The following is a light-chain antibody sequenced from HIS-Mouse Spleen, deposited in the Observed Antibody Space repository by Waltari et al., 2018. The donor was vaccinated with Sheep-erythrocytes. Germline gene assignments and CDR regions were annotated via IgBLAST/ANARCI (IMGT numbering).Light chain of an antibody. CDR2: EVS. J-gene: IGLJ3*02. CDR1: SRAVGGYTS. Sequence: QSALPQPASVSGSPGQSITISCPGTSRAVGGYTSVPWYQQHPGKAPKLMIYEVSNRPSGVSNRFSGSKSGNTASLTISGLQAEDEADYYCSSYTSSSTWVFGGGTKLTVL. V-gene: IGLV2-14*01. CDR3: SSYTSSSTWV.